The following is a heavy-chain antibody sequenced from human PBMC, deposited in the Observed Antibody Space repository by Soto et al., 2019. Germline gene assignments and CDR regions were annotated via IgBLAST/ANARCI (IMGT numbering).Heavy chain of an antibody. CDR1: GVSIGSGDYS. V-gene: IGHV4-30-2*01. J-gene: IGHJ5*02. Sequence: PSETLSLTCTVSGVSIGSGDYSWSWIRQPPGKGLVWLGYIYHRGNTYYHPSLESRLTMTADRSQNQLSLTLRSVTAADTAISSCGSSKYTMVPGTKWFDTWGQGILVTVSS. CDR3: GSSKYTMVPGTKWFDT. CDR2: IYHRGNT. D-gene: IGHD3-10*01.